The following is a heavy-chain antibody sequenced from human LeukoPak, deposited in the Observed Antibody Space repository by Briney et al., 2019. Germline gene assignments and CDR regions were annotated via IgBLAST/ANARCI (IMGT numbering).Heavy chain of an antibody. CDR3: ARAAVFGVVTSYYYYMDV. CDR1: GGSISSYY. J-gene: IGHJ6*03. V-gene: IGHV4-4*07. D-gene: IGHD3-3*01. Sequence: PSETLSLTCTVSGGSISSYYWSWIRQPAGKGLEWIGRIYTSGSTNYNPSLKSRVTMSVDTSKNQFSLKLSSVTAADTAVYYCARAAVFGVVTSYYYYMDVWGKGTTVTVSS. CDR2: IYTSGST.